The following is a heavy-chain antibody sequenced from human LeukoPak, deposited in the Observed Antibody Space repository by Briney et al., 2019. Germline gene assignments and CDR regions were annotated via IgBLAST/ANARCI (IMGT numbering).Heavy chain of an antibody. CDR3: ARTRLSGYSSGWGKDAFDI. J-gene: IGHJ3*02. Sequence: GASVKVSCKASGGTFSIYAISWVRQAPGQGLEWMGGIIPIFSTANYAQKFQGRVTITADESTSTAYMEMSSLRSEDTAVYYCARTRLSGYSSGWGKDAFDIWGQGTMVTVSS. D-gene: IGHD6-19*01. V-gene: IGHV1-69*01. CDR2: IIPIFSTA. CDR1: GGTFSIYA.